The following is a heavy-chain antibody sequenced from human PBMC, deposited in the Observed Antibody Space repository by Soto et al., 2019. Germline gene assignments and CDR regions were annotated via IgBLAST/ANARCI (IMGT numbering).Heavy chain of an antibody. CDR2: ISAYNGNT. Sequence: QVQLVQSGAEVKKPGASVKVSCKATGYTFTSYGISWVRRAPGQGLEWMGWISAYNGNTNYAQKLQGRVTMTTDTSTSTAYMELRSLRSDDTAVYYCASSLLVGYGLEGESDWGQGTLVTVSS. V-gene: IGHV1-18*01. CDR3: ASSLLVGYGLEGESD. J-gene: IGHJ4*02. D-gene: IGHD5-18*01. CDR1: GYTFTSYG.